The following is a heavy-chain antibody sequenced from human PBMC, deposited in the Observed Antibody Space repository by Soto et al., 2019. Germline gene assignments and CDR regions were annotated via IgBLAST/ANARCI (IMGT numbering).Heavy chain of an antibody. D-gene: IGHD3-22*01. CDR1: GFPFNNYE. CDR3: ARDPYDSSGYCPFDY. CDR2: ISGSGSTI. Sequence: GSLRLSCAASGFPFNNYEMHWVRQAPGKGLEWVSYISGSGSTIYYADSVKGRFTISRDNAKKSLHLQMNSLRVEDTAVYYCARDPYDSSGYCPFDYWGQGTLVTVSS. V-gene: IGHV3-48*03. J-gene: IGHJ4*02.